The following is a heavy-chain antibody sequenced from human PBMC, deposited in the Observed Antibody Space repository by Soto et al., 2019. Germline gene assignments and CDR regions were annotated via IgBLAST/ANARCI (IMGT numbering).Heavy chain of an antibody. CDR1: GFTFNHDA. CDR3: AKDSTVTTSLYFYYYGFDV. Sequence: GGSPTLCCTASGFTFNHDAMSRVRQAPGKGLEWVSAVSGRGGSTKYADSVKGRSIISRDNSNSTLYLQMDSLRGEDTAVYYCAKDSTVTTSLYFYYYGFDVWGQGTTVTVSS. CDR2: VSGRGGST. J-gene: IGHJ6*02. D-gene: IGHD4-17*01. V-gene: IGHV3-23*01.